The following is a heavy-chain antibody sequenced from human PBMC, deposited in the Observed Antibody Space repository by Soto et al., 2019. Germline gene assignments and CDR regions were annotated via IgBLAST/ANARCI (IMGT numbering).Heavy chain of an antibody. CDR1: GFTFGDYA. D-gene: IGHD5-12*01. CDR3: TRVPPEWLRSPPFDY. V-gene: IGHV3-49*03. Sequence: GGSLRLSCTASGFTFGDYAMSWFRQAPGKGLEWVGFIRSKAYGGTTEYAASVKGRFTISRDDSKSITYLQMNSLKTEDTAVYYCTRVPPEWLRSPPFDYWGQGTLVTVSS. CDR2: IRSKAYGGTT. J-gene: IGHJ4*02.